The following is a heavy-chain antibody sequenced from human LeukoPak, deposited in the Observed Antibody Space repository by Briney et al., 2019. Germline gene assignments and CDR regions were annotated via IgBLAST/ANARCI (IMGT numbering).Heavy chain of an antibody. CDR3: AKDLEPDDILTGCGAFDY. CDR1: GFTFSSYA. J-gene: IGHJ4*02. V-gene: IGHV3-23*01. D-gene: IGHD3-9*01. Sequence: PGGSLRLSCAASGFTFSSYALSWVRQAPGKGLEWVSAISGSGGSTYYADSVKGRFTISRDNSKNTLYLQMNSLRAEDTAVYYCAKDLEPDDILTGCGAFDYWGQRTLVTVSS. CDR2: ISGSGGST.